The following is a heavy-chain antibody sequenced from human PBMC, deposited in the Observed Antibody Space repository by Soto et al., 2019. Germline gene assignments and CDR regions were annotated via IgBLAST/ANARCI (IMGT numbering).Heavy chain of an antibody. Sequence: EVQLVESGGGLVKPGGSLRLSCAASGFTFSGYSMNWVRQAPGKGLEWVSSISGSSSYIYYADSVKGRFTISRDNAKNSIYLQMTSLRAKDSAVYYCARDPKIGAAWGEGTTVTVSS. CDR3: ARDPKIGAA. V-gene: IGHV3-21*01. CDR2: ISGSSSYI. J-gene: IGHJ6*04. CDR1: GFTFSGYS. D-gene: IGHD6-13*01.